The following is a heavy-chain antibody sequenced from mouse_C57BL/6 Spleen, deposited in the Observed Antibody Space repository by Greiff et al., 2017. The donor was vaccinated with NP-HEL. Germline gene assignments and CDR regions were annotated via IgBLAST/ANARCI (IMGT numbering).Heavy chain of an antibody. D-gene: IGHD1-1*01. CDR2: IHPNSGST. CDR1: GYTFTSYW. CDR3: ARRTTVVAKGWYFDV. V-gene: IGHV1-64*01. Sequence: QVQLKQPGAELVKPGASVKLSCKASGYTFTSYWMHWVKQRPGQGLEWIGMIHPNSGSTNYNEKFKSKATLTVDKSSSTAYMQLSSLTSEDSAVYYCARRTTVVAKGWYFDVWGTGTTVTVSS. J-gene: IGHJ1*03.